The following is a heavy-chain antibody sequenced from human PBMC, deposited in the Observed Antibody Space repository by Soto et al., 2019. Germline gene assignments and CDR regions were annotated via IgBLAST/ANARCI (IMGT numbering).Heavy chain of an antibody. D-gene: IGHD6-13*01. Sequence: GGSLRLSCAASGFTFSDYYMSWIRQAPGKGLEWVSYISSSGSTIYYADSVKGRFTISRDNAKNSLYLQMNSLRAEDTAVYYCARALWYSSRRARGIYFDYWGQGTLVTVSS. CDR2: ISSSGSTI. CDR3: ARALWYSSRRARGIYFDY. J-gene: IGHJ4*02. CDR1: GFTFSDYY. V-gene: IGHV3-11*01.